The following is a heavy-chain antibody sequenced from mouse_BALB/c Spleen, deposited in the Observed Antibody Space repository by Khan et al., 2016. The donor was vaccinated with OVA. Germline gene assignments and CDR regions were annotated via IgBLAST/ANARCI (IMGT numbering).Heavy chain of an antibody. CDR1: GYTFTNYG. J-gene: IGHJ4*01. CDR2: INTYTGEP. CDR3: ARVGYSGTMDY. Sequence: QIQLVQSGPELKKPGETVKISCKASGYTFTNYGMNWVKQAPGKGLKWMGWINTYTGEPTYVADFKGRFAFSLETSASTAYLQINTHKNEDTATYFCARVGYSGTMDYWGQGTSVTVSS. V-gene: IGHV9-3-1*01.